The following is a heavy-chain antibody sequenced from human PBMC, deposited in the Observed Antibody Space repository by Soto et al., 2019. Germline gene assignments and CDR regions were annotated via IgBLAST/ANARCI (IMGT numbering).Heavy chain of an antibody. CDR3: ARHPVSLHRAVRYSKCWGVDV. D-gene: IGHD3-10*01. CDR2: IYYSGST. V-gene: IGHV4-59*08. Sequence: PSETLSLTCTVSGGSINSYYWSWIRQSPGKGLEWIGYIYYSGSTNYNPSVKSRVTISLDTSRNQFSLKLNSVTAADTAVYYCARHPVSLHRAVRYSKCWGVDVWGQGTTVTF. J-gene: IGHJ6*02. CDR1: GGSINSYY.